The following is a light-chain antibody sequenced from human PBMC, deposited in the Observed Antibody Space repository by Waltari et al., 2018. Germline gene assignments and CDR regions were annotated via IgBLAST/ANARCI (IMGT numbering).Light chain of an antibody. V-gene: IGKV3-11*02. J-gene: IGKJ4*01. CDR2: DAS. CDR3: QQRLSWPPLT. CDR1: RTVDIY. Sequence: EIVLTQSPATLSLSPGERATLSCSASRTVDIYLAWYQQKPGQTPRLLIYDASNRASGVPPRFSGSGSGRDFTLTISSLEPEDFAVYYCQQRLSWPPLTFGGGTKVEIK.